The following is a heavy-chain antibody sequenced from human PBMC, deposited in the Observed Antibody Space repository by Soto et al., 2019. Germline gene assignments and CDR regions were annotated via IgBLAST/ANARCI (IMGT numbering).Heavy chain of an antibody. J-gene: IGHJ4*02. CDR3: ASSSPFHY. D-gene: IGHD6-6*01. V-gene: IGHV4-39*01. Sequence: QLQLQESGPGLVKPSETLSLTCSVSSASLSSSTYYWSWIRQPPGRGPEWIGSIYYSGNTYYKPSLKSRVSISIDTSRNQFSLKLTSVTAAVTGVYYCASSSPFHYWGQGILVTVSS. CDR1: SASLSSSTYY. CDR2: IYYSGNT.